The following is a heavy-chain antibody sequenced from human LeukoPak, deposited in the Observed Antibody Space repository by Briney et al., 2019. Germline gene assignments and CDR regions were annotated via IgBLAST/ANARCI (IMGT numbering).Heavy chain of an antibody. CDR3: ARRFCSSVSCYDDDAFDV. CDR2: ISGYNGKI. V-gene: IGHV1-18*01. CDR1: GHTFVSYG. D-gene: IGHD2-2*01. Sequence: GASVKVSCKASGHTFVSYGISWVRQAPGQGLEWMGWISGYNGKINYAQKFQGRVAMTTDTSMSTAYLELRSLTSEDTAVYYCARRFCSSVSCYDDDAFDVWGQGTLVTVSS. J-gene: IGHJ3*01.